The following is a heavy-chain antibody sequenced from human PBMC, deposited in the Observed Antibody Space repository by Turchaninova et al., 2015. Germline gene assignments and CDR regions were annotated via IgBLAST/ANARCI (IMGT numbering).Heavy chain of an antibody. D-gene: IGHD4-17*01. CDR3: ARHYSAVTTSWYVGV. Sequence: QLQLQESGPGLVKPSDTLSLPCPVSGRSITSGDYFRAWIRLPPGKGLEWIGSLYYTGSAYYNPSLKSRVTISVDRSKTQLSLLVTSVTAADTAVYYCARHYSAVTTSWYVGVWGRGTLVTVSS. V-gene: IGHV4-39*01. CDR2: LYYTGSA. CDR1: GRSITSGDYF. J-gene: IGHJ2*01.